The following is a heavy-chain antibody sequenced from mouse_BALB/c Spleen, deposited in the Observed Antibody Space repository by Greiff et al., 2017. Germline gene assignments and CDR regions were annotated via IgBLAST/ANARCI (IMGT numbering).Heavy chain of an antibody. CDR2: ISSGGSYT. V-gene: IGHV5-9-4*01. CDR3: ARDQKDYYAMDY. J-gene: IGHJ4*01. CDR1: GFTFSSYA. Sequence: EVMLVESGGGLVKPGGSLKLSCAASGFTFSSYAMSWVRQSPEKRLEWVAEISSGGSYTYYPDTVTGRFTISRDNAKNTLYLEMSSLRSEDTAMYYCARDQKDYYAMDYWGQGTSVTVSS.